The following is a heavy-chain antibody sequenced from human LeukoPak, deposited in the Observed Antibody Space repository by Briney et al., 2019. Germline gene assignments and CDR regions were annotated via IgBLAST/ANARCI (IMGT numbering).Heavy chain of an antibody. V-gene: IGHV1-18*01. CDR2: ISAYNGNT. Sequence: ASVKASCKASGYTFSSYGISWVRQAPGQGLEWMGWISAYNGNTNYAQKLQGRLTMTTDTSTSTAYMELRSLRSDDTAVYYCARDEAWGSPVDSGYNYGARYFDYRGQGTLVTVSS. J-gene: IGHJ4*02. D-gene: IGHD5-18*01. CDR1: GYTFSSYG. CDR3: ARDEAWGSPVDSGYNYGARYFDY.